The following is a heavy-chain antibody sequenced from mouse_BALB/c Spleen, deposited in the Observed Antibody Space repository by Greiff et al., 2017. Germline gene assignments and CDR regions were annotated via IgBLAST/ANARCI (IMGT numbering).Heavy chain of an antibody. Sequence: EVKLVESGGGLVQPGGSLSLSCATSGFTFTDYYMSWVRQPPGKALEWLGFIRNKANGYTTEYSASVKGRFTISRDNSQSILYLQMNTLRAEDSATYYCARRDYYYGSSPFAYWGQGTLVTVSA. J-gene: IGHJ3*01. CDR1: GFTFTDYY. D-gene: IGHD1-1*01. CDR3: ARRDYYYGSSPFAY. V-gene: IGHV7-3*02. CDR2: IRNKANGYTT.